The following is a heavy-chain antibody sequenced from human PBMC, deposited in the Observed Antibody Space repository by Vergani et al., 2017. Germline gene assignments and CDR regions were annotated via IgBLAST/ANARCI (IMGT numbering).Heavy chain of an antibody. J-gene: IGHJ4*02. Sequence: EVHLVESGGGLVQPGGSLRLSCAASGFSFRHYWMTCVRQAPGKGLEWVANIKEDGSEKYYVGSVKGRFTISRDNAKNSVYLQMNSLRAEDTAVYYCATDRSTIATERYDYWGQGTLVTVSS. CDR3: ATDRSTIATERYDY. CDR1: GFSFRHYW. CDR2: IKEDGSEK. V-gene: IGHV3-7*01. D-gene: IGHD6-25*01.